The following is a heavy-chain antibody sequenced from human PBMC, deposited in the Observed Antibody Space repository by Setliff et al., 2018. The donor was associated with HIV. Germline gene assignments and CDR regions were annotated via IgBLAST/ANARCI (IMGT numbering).Heavy chain of an antibody. CDR1: GGSISTYY. CDR2: ISYSGNT. D-gene: IGHD4-4*01. Sequence: SETLSLTCTVSGGSISTYYWSWIRQPPGKGLEWIGYISYSGNTNYSPSLKSRVTISVDTSKNQFSLKLNSVTAADTAVYYCARIADDYSRHYHYMDVWGKGTTVTVSS. V-gene: IGHV4-59*01. J-gene: IGHJ6*03. CDR3: ARIADDYSRHYHYMDV.